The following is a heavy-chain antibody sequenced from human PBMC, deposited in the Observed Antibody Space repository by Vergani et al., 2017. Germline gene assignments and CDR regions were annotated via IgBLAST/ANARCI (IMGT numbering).Heavy chain of an antibody. CDR1: GFTFSSYA. CDR3: AKGVYCSSTSCYEGRGYYYGMGV. Sequence: EVQLLESGGGLVQPGGSLRLSCAASGFTFSSYAMSWVHQVPGKGLEWVSGISGSGGNTYYANSVKGRFTISRDNSKNTLYLQMNSLRADDTAVYYCAKGVYCSSTSCYEGRGYYYGMGVWGQXP. D-gene: IGHD2-2*01. J-gene: IGHJ6*02. V-gene: IGHV3-23*01. CDR2: ISGSGGNT.